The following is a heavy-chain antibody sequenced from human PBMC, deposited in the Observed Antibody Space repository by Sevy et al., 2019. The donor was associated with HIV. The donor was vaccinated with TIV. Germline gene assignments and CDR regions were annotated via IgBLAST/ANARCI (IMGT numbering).Heavy chain of an antibody. Sequence: GGSLRLSCAASGFTFSSYWMHWVRQAPGKGLVWVSRINSDGSSTSYADSVKGRFTISRDNAKNTLYLQMNSLRAEDTAVYYCARDLRGETGITIFGVVIIRESPSSMDVWGQGTTVTVSS. J-gene: IGHJ6*02. CDR3: ARDLRGETGITIFGVVIIRESPSSMDV. D-gene: IGHD3-3*01. CDR2: INSDGSST. V-gene: IGHV3-74*01. CDR1: GFTFSSYW.